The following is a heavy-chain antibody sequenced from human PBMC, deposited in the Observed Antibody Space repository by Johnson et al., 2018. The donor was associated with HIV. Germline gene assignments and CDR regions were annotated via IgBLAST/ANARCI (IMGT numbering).Heavy chain of an antibody. CDR3: ARAFLSHYYDSSGPVDI. CDR2: INWNGGST. Sequence: VQLVESGGGVVQPGRSLRLSCAASGFTFDDYGMSWVRQAPGKGLEWVSGINWNGGSTGYADSVKGRFTISRDNAKNSLYLQMNSLRAEDTALYYCARAFLSHYYDSSGPVDIWGQGTMVTVSS. J-gene: IGHJ3*02. D-gene: IGHD3-22*01. V-gene: IGHV3-20*04. CDR1: GFTFDDYG.